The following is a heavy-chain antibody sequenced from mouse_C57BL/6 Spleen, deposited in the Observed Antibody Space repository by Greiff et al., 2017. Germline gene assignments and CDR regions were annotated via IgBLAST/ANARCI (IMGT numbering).Heavy chain of an antibody. CDR3: ARYYCGSSYFDY. CDR1: GFTFSDYG. CDR2: ISSGSSTI. V-gene: IGHV5-17*01. Sequence: EVQRVESGGGLVKPGGSLKLSCAASGFTFSDYGMHWVRQAPEKGLEWVAYISSGSSTIYYADTVKGGFTITRDNAKNTLFLQMTSLRSEDTAMXYCARYYCGSSYFDYWGQGTTLTVSS. D-gene: IGHD1-1*01. J-gene: IGHJ2*01.